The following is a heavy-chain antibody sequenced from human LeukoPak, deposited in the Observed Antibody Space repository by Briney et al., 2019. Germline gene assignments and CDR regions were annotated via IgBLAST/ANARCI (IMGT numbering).Heavy chain of an antibody. CDR3: AREGWYSGSYEDY. CDR1: GGSISSSNW. CDR2: IYHSGST. D-gene: IGHD1-26*01. V-gene: IGHV4-4*02. J-gene: IGHJ4*02. Sequence: SETLSLTCAVSGGSISSSNWWSWVRQPPGKGLEWIGEIYHSGSTNYNPSLKSRVTISVDKSKNQFSLKLSSVTAADTAVYYCAREGWYSGSYEDYWGQGTLVTVSS.